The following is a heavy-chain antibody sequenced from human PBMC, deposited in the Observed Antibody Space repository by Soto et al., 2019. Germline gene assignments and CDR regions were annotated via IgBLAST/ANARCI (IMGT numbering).Heavy chain of an antibody. CDR1: GGCFSGYY. V-gene: IGHV4-34*01. CDR3: ARKLAGYYYYYYGMDV. J-gene: IGHJ6*02. Sequence: PSETLSLTCAVYGGCFSGYYWSWIRQPPGKGLEWIGEINHSGSTNYNPSLKSRVTISVDTSKNQFSLKLSSVTAADTAVYYCARKLAGYYYYYYGMDVWGQGTTGTVS. CDR2: INHSGST.